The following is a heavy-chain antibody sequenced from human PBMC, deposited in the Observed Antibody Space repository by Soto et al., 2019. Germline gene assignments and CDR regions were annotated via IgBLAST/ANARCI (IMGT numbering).Heavy chain of an antibody. J-gene: IGHJ6*02. V-gene: IGHV1-2*04. CDR3: ARDGPTVNDYYYHGMDV. CDR1: GYTFTGYY. Sequence: ASVKVSCKASGYTFTGYYMHWVRQAPGQGLEWMGWINPNSGGTNYAQKFQGWVTMTRDTSISTAYMELSRLRSDDTAVYYCARDGPTVNDYYYHGMDVWGQGTTVTVS. CDR2: INPNSGGT. D-gene: IGHD4-17*01.